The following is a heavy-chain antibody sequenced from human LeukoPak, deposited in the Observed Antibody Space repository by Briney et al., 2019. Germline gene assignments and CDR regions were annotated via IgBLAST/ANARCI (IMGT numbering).Heavy chain of an antibody. CDR3: ARDLSDSSGYYYDFAGSWKRFDY. Sequence: ASVKVSCTASGYTFTSYGISWVRQAPGQGLEWMGWISAYNGNTNYAQKLQGRVTMTTDTSTSTAYMELRSLRSGDTAVYYCARDLSDSSGYYYDFAGSWKRFDYWGQGTLVTVSS. CDR1: GYTFTSYG. V-gene: IGHV1-18*04. D-gene: IGHD3-22*01. J-gene: IGHJ4*02. CDR2: ISAYNGNT.